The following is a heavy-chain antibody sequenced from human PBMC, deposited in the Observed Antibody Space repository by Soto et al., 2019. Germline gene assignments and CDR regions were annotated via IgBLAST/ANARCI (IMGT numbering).Heavy chain of an antibody. Sequence: EVQLVESGGGLVQPGGSLRLSCAASEFTFSSYWMNWVRQAPGKGLEWVANIKEDGSEKYYVDSVKGRFTISRDNAKNSLYLQMNSMRGEETAVYYCARDLGAPGRGAAVGYYYQYGMDVWGQGTTVTVSS. D-gene: IGHD6-13*01. J-gene: IGHJ6*02. CDR2: IKEDGSEK. CDR1: EFTFSSYW. V-gene: IGHV3-7*05. CDR3: ARDLGAPGRGAAVGYYYQYGMDV.